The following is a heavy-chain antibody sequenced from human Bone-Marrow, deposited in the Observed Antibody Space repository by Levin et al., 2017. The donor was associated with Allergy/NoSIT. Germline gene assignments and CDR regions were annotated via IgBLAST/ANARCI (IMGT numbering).Heavy chain of an antibody. CDR3: ARDVRLGEMATIFGRY. CDR2: ISSNGGST. J-gene: IGHJ4*02. D-gene: IGHD5-24*01. V-gene: IGHV3-64*01. CDR1: GFTFSSYA. Sequence: GGSLRLSCAASGFTFSSYAMHWVRQAPGKGLEYVSAISSNGGSTYYANSVKGRFTISRDNSKNTLYLQMGSLRAEDMAVYYCARDVRLGEMATIFGRYWGQGTLVTVSS.